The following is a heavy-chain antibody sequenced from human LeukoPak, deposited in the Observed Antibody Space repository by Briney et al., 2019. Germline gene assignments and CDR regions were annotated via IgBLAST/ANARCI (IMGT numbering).Heavy chain of an antibody. Sequence: GASVTVSCKASGYTFTGYYIHWVRQAPGQGLEWMGRINCNGGGTSYAQKFQGRVTMTRDTSISTAYMELDRLTSDDPAVFYCPRDYAPYPGCSCFDPWGQGTLVPSPQ. J-gene: IGHJ5*02. D-gene: IGHD2-21*01. CDR3: PRDYAPYPGCSCFDP. V-gene: IGHV1-2*06. CDR1: GYTFTGYY. CDR2: INCNGGGT.